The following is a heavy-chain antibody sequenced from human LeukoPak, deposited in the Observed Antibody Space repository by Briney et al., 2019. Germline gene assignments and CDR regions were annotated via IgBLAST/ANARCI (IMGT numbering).Heavy chain of an antibody. D-gene: IGHD6-19*01. J-gene: IGHJ4*02. V-gene: IGHV4-30-2*01. CDR2: IYHSGST. CDR1: GGSISSGGYY. Sequence: PSETLSLTCTVSGGSISSGGYYWSWTRQPPGKGLEWIGYIYHSGSTYYNPSLKSRVTISVDRSKNQFSLKLSSVTAADTAVYYCARDPYSSGWYLDSWGQGTLVTVSS. CDR3: ARDPYSSGWYLDS.